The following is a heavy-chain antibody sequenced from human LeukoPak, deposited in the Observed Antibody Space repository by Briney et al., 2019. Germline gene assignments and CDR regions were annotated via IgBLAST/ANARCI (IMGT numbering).Heavy chain of an antibody. D-gene: IGHD6-13*01. Sequence: ASVNVSCKASGCTFTSYGISWVRQAPGQGLEWMGCISTYNGNTNYAQKLQGRVTMTTDTSTSTAYMELRSLRSDDTAVYYCARDLDGSSWYVGWGQGTLVTVSS. CDR2: ISTYNGNT. V-gene: IGHV1-18*01. J-gene: IGHJ4*02. CDR1: GCTFTSYG. CDR3: ARDLDGSSWYVG.